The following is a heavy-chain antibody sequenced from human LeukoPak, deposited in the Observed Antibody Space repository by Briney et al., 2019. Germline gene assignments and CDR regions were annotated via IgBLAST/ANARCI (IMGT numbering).Heavy chain of an antibody. CDR1: GASISSYY. Sequence: SETLSLTCTVSGASISSYYWSWIRQPPGKGLEWIGCIYNSGSTNYDPSLKSRVTISVDTSKNQFSLRPTSVTAADTAVYYCAKSGALYSSSWYYFDYWGQGTLVTVSS. D-gene: IGHD6-13*01. CDR2: IYNSGST. V-gene: IGHV4-59*01. CDR3: AKSGALYSSSWYYFDY. J-gene: IGHJ4*02.